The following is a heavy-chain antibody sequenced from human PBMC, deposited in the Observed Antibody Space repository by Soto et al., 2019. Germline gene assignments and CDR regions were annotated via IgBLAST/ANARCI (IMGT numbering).Heavy chain of an antibody. CDR1: GGSISSGGYY. D-gene: IGHD4-17*01. V-gene: IGHV4-31*03. CDR3: VRARGYGDYGWFDP. Sequence: PSETLSLTCTVSGGSISSGGYYWSWIRQHPGKGLGWIGSIYYSGSTYYNPSLKSRVTISVDTSKNQLSLKLSSVTVADTAVYYCVRARGYGDYGWFDPCGQGTLVTVS. CDR2: IYYSGST. J-gene: IGHJ5*02.